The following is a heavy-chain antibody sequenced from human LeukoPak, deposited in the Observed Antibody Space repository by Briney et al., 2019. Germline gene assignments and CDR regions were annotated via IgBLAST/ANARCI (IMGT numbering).Heavy chain of an antibody. V-gene: IGHV4-39*01. J-gene: IGHJ6*02. CDR1: GGSISSSSYY. CDR2: IYYSGST. CDR3: AGHSRGLEWLLNYYYGMDV. D-gene: IGHD3-3*01. Sequence: SETLSLTCTVSGGSISSSSYYWGWIRQPPGKGLEWIGSIYYSGSTYYNPSLKSRVTISVDTSKNQFSLKLSSVTAADTAVYYCAGHSRGLEWLLNYYYGMDVWGQGTTVTVSS.